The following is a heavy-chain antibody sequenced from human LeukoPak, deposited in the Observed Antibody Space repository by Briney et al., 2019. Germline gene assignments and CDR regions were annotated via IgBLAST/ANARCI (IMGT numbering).Heavy chain of an antibody. V-gene: IGHV3-23*01. D-gene: IGHD3-10*01. CDR2: IGGSST. J-gene: IGHJ4*02. CDR3: AKYRGFGDSYDS. Sequence: GGSLRLSCAASGFTFDDYAMHWVRQAPGKGLEWVSSIGGSSTYYADFVKGRFTISRDTSKNTMDLQMNSLRAEDTAIYYCAKYRGFGDSYDSWGQGTLVTVSS. CDR1: GFTFDDYA.